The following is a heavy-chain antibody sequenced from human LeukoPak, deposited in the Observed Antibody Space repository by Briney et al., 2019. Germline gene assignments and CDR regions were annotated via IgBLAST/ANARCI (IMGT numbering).Heavy chain of an antibody. Sequence: PGGSLRLSCAAPGFTFSSYAMHWVRQAPGKGLEWVAVISYDGSNKYYADSVKGRFTISRDNSKNTLYLQMNSLRAEDTAVYYCARGSDILTGYTPDYWGQGTLVTVSS. J-gene: IGHJ4*02. CDR2: ISYDGSNK. V-gene: IGHV3-30-3*01. CDR1: GFTFSSYA. CDR3: ARGSDILTGYTPDY. D-gene: IGHD3-9*01.